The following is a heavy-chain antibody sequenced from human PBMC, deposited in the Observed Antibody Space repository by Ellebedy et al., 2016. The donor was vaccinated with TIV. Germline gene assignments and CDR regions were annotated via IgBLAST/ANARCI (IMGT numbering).Heavy chain of an antibody. D-gene: IGHD6-19*01. CDR3: ARRSRPESSGWYFPNY. CDR2: ISGGSDYI. V-gene: IGHV3-23*01. Sequence: GESLKISCAASGFTFSNYAMSWVRQAPGKGLEWVSVISGGSDYIFYADSMKGRFTISRDNAKNSLCLQMDSLRVEDMAVYYCARRSRPESSGWYFPNYWGQGTLVTVSS. CDR1: GFTFSNYA. J-gene: IGHJ4*02.